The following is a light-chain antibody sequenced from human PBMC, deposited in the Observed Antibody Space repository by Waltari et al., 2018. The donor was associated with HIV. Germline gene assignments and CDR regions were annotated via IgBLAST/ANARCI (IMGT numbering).Light chain of an antibody. V-gene: IGLV1-44*01. CDR2: SLE. J-gene: IGLJ1*01. Sequence: QSVLTQTPSASGTPGQRVIVSCSGSSSNIGSNPVNWYQHLPGAAPLLLIHSLEQRPAGVPDRFSGSKSGASASLAISGLQSEDEADYYCAAWDDSLNAYVFGGGTKVTVL. CDR3: AAWDDSLNAYV. CDR1: SSNIGSNP.